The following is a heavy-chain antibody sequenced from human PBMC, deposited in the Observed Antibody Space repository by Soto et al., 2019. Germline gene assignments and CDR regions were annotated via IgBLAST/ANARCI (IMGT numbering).Heavy chain of an antibody. CDR2: IYTSGST. V-gene: IGHV4-4*07. D-gene: IGHD6-19*01. J-gene: IGHJ3*02. CDR1: GGSISSYY. CDR3: ARDPWRAYSSGWYVDSPPGDAFDI. Sequence: QVQLQESGPGLVKPSETLSLTCTVSGGSISSYYWSWIRQPAGKGLEWIGRIYTSGSTNYNPSLKSRVTMSVDTSKNQFSLKLSSVTAADTAVYYCARDPWRAYSSGWYVDSPPGDAFDIWGQGTMVTVSS.